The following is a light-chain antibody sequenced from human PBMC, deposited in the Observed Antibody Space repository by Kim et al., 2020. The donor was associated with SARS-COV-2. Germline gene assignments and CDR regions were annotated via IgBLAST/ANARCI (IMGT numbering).Light chain of an antibody. Sequence: SASVGDRVTIHCQASQDISNYLNWYQQKPGEAPKLLIYAASNLETWVPSRFSGSGSGTDFTFTISSLQTEDIATYYCQQYDNLPLTSGGGTKLAI. V-gene: IGKV1-33*01. CDR2: AAS. CDR3: QQYDNLPLT. J-gene: IGKJ4*01. CDR1: QDISNY.